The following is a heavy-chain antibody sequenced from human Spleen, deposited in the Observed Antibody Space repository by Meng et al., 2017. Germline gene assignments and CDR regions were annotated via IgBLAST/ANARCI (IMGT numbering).Heavy chain of an antibody. Sequence: QWQLVQSGSELGKPGASVKVSCKASGYTLTNYAINWLRQAPGQGLEWMGWIDTKTGNPTYAQGFRGRLVFSLDTSVSTTYLEISGLKADDTAVYYCTRDGYLDCSRTNCFDYWGQGTLVTVSS. CDR3: TRDGYLDCSRTNCFDY. CDR2: IDTKTGNP. D-gene: IGHD2-2*01. V-gene: IGHV7-4-1*02. J-gene: IGHJ4*02. CDR1: GYTLTNYA.